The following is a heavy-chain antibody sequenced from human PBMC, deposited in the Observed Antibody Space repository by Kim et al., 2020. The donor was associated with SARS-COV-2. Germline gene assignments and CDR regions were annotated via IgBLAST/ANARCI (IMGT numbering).Heavy chain of an antibody. CDR2: VSYSGNA. CDR3: ARQPTDSYTSALSWLDP. Sequence: SETLSLTCTVSGESIISRNYYWAWMRQPPGKGLEWIGSVSYSGNAYYNPSLTSRITISVDTSKNQFSVMLRFVSAADTAVYYCARQPTDSYTSALSWLDPWGRGALHALSS. D-gene: IGHD2-2*02. V-gene: IGHV4-39*01. J-gene: IGHJ5*02. CDR1: GESIISRNYY.